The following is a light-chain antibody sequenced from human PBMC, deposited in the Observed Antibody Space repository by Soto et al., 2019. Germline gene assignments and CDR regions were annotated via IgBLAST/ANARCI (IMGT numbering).Light chain of an antibody. Sequence: QSALTQPRSVSGSPGQSVTISCTGTSSDVGGYNYVSWYQQHPGKAPKLMIYDVSKRPSGVPDRFSGSKSGNTASLTISGLQAEDEADYYCSSHAGINNVVFGGGTKLTVL. CDR3: SSHAGINNVV. V-gene: IGLV2-11*01. J-gene: IGLJ3*02. CDR1: SSDVGGYNY. CDR2: DVS.